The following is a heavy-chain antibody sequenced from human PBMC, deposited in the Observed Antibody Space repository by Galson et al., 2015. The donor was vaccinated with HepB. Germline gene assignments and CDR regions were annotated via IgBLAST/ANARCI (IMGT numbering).Heavy chain of an antibody. D-gene: IGHD3-22*01. J-gene: IGHJ4*02. CDR2: INSDGSST. CDR1: GFTFSSYW. Sequence: SLRLSCAASGFTFSSYWMHWVRQAPGKGLVWVSRINSDGSSTSYADSVKGRFTISRDNAKNTLYLQMNSLRAEDTAVYYCAKEGYYYDSSGYGIDCWGQGTLVTVSS. CDR3: AKEGYYYDSSGYGIDC. V-gene: IGHV3-74*01.